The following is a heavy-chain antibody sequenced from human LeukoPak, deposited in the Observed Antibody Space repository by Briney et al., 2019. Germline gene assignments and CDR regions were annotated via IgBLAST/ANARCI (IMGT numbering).Heavy chain of an antibody. CDR1: GDSVSINSAA. J-gene: IGHJ5*02. CDR2: TYYRSNWFN. Sequence: SQTLSLTCAISGDSVSINSAAWNWVRQSPSRGLEWLGSTYYRSNWFNDFALSVKSRITISPDTSKNQFSLQLNSVTPEDTAVYYCAKNYGDSNWFDPWGQGTLVTVSS. CDR3: AKNYGDSNWFDP. D-gene: IGHD4-17*01. V-gene: IGHV6-1*01.